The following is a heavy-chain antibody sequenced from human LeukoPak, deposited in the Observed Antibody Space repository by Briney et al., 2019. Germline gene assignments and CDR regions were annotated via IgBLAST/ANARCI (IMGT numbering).Heavy chain of an antibody. CDR1: GGSFSGYY. CDR3: ARHYDFWSGYYDY. V-gene: IGHV4-59*08. J-gene: IGHJ4*02. Sequence: PSETLSLTCAVYGGSFSGYYWSWIRQPPGKGLEWIGYIYYSGSTNYNPSLKSRVTISVDTSKNQFSLKLSSVTAADTAVYYCARHYDFWSGYYDYWGQGTLVTVSS. D-gene: IGHD3-3*01. CDR2: IYYSGST.